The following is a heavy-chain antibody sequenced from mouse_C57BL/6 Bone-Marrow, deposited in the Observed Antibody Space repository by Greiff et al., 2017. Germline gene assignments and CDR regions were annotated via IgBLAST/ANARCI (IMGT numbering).Heavy chain of an antibody. D-gene: IGHD1-1*01. CDR3: ARRGYYGSFFFAY. V-gene: IGHV1-78*01. J-gene: IGHJ3*01. Sequence: VQGVESDAELVKPGASVKISCKVSGYTFTDHTIHWMKQRPEQGLEWIGYIYPRDGSTKYNEKFKGKATLTADKSSSTAYMQLNSLTSEDSAVYFCARRGYYGSFFFAYWGQGTLVTVSA. CDR1: GYTFTDHT. CDR2: IYPRDGST.